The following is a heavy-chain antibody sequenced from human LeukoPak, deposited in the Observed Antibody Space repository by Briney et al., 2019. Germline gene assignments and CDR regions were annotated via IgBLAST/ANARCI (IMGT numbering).Heavy chain of an antibody. D-gene: IGHD3-16*01. CDR1: GYTFTSYY. J-gene: IGHJ4*02. V-gene: IGHV1-46*01. CDR3: ARALLRLGELGLFDY. Sequence: ASVKVSCKASGYTFTSYYMHWVRQAPGQGLEWMGIINPSGGSTSYAQKFQGRVTMTRDMSTSTVYMELSSLRSEDTAVYYCARALLRLGELGLFDYWGQGTLVTVSS. CDR2: INPSGGST.